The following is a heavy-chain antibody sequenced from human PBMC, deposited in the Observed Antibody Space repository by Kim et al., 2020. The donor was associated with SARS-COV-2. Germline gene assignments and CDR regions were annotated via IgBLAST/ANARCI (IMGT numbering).Heavy chain of an antibody. CDR3: AREKRGKVATIDY. D-gene: IGHD5-12*01. J-gene: IGHJ4*02. CDR2: IYYSGST. CDR1: GGSISSGGYY. V-gene: IGHV4-31*03. Sequence: SETLSLTCTVSGGSISSGGYYWSWIRHHPGKGLEWIGYIYYSGSTYYNPSLKSRVTISVDTSKNQFSLKLSSVTAADTAVYYCAREKRGKVATIDYWGQGTLVTVSS.